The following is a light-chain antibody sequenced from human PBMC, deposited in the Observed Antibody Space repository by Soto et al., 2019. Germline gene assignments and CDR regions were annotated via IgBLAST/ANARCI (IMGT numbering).Light chain of an antibody. J-gene: IGLJ2*01. V-gene: IGLV2-23*01. Sequence: QSALTQPASVSGSPGQSITISCTGTSSDVGSYNLVSWYQQHPGKAPKLMIYESSKRPSGVSNRFSGSKSGTTASLTISGLQDEDEADYYCCSYAGSSTVVFGGGTKLTVL. CDR3: CSYAGSSTVV. CDR2: ESS. CDR1: SSDVGSYNL.